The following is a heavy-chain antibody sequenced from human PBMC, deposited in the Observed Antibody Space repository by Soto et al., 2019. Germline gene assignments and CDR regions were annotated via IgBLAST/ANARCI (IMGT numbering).Heavy chain of an antibody. J-gene: IGHJ6*02. V-gene: IGHV1-69*13. CDR2: IIPIFGTA. D-gene: IGHD2-2*01. CDR1: GGTFSSYA. Sequence: SVNVSCKASGGTFSSYAISWVRQAPGQGLEWMGGIIPIFGTANYAQKFQGRVTITADESTSTAYMELSSLRSEDTAVYYCARDRGVVVTDDIKGYYYYYGLDVWGQGTTVTVSS. CDR3: ARDRGVVVTDDIKGYYYYYGLDV.